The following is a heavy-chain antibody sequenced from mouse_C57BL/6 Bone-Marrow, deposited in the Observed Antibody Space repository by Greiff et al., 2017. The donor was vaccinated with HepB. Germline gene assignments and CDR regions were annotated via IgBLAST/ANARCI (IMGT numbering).Heavy chain of an antibody. Sequence: QVQLQQSGAELARPGASVKMSCKASGYTFTSYTMHWVKQRPGQGLEWIGYINPSSGYTKYNQKFKDRATLTADKSSSTAYMQLSSLTYEDSAVYYCARSHYYGSSYCWSFDVWGTGTTVTVSS. J-gene: IGHJ1*03. D-gene: IGHD1-1*01. CDR1: GYTFTSYT. CDR3: ARSHYYGSSYCWSFDV. CDR2: INPSSGYT. V-gene: IGHV1-4*01.